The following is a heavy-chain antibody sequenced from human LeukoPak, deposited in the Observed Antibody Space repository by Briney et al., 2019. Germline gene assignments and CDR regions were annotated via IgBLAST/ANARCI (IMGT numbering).Heavy chain of an antibody. D-gene: IGHD6-6*01. V-gene: IGHV3-9*03. Sequence: GGSLRLSCAASGFTFDDYAMHWVRQAPGKGLEWVSGISWNSGSIGYADSVKGRFTISRDNAKNSLYLQMNSLRAEDMALYYCAKGIAARFGYFDYWGQGTLVTVSS. CDR2: ISWNSGSI. CDR1: GFTFDDYA. CDR3: AKGIAARFGYFDY. J-gene: IGHJ4*02.